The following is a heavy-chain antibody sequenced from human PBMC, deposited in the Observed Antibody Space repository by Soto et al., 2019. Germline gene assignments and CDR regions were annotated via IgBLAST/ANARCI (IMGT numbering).Heavy chain of an antibody. J-gene: IGHJ3*02. V-gene: IGHV4-31*03. CDR2: IYFRGNT. D-gene: IGHD3-22*01. CDR1: GDSISRIDYY. Sequence: QVQLQESGPGLVKPSQTLSLTCSVSGDSISRIDYYWTWIRQHPEKGLEWIGNIYFRGNTYYSPSLESRLTISVYTSKNQFSLKLTSVTAADTAVYYCAREGGSYDSGGYLIRGAFDIWGQGTMVTVSS. CDR3: AREGGSYDSGGYLIRGAFDI.